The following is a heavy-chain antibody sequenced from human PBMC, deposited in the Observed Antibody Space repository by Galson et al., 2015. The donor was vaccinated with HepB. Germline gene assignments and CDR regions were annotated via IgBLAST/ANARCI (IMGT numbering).Heavy chain of an antibody. CDR1: GYTFIGQY. CDR3: AREERRGASYYLDS. D-gene: IGHD1-1*01. CDR2: INPNSGGT. Sequence: SVKVSCKASGYTFIGQYMHWVRQAPGQGLEWMGRINPNSGGTNYAQKFQGRVTMTRDTSISTAYMELSRLRSDDTAVYYCAREERRGASYYLDSWGQGTLVTVSA. V-gene: IGHV1-2*06. J-gene: IGHJ4*02.